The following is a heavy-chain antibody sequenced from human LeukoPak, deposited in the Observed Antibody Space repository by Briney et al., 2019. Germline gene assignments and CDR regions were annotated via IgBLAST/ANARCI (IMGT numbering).Heavy chain of an antibody. V-gene: IGHV3-21*01. J-gene: IGHJ5*02. Sequence: GGSLRLSCAASGLTFSSYSINWVRQAPGKGLEWVSSISSSSSYIYYADSVKGRFTISRVNAKNSLYLQMNSLRAEDTAVYYCARSPLGFWFGELLPPPANWFDPWGQGTLVTVSS. CDR1: GLTFSSYS. CDR2: ISSSSSYI. D-gene: IGHD3-10*01. CDR3: ARSPLGFWFGELLPPPANWFDP.